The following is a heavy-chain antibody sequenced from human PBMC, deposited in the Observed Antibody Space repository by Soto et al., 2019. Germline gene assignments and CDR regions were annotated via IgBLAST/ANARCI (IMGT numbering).Heavy chain of an antibody. V-gene: IGHV4-59*01. CDR1: GGSISSYY. CDR3: ARYKSNYYYGMDV. D-gene: IGHD1-20*01. CDR2: IYYSGIT. Sequence: QVQLQESGPGLVKPSETLSLTCTVSGGSISSYYWSWIRQPPGKGLEWIGYIYYSGITNYNPSLKRRGTISVNTSKNQFSLKLSSVTAADTAVYYCARYKSNYYYGMDVWGKETTVTVSS. J-gene: IGHJ6*04.